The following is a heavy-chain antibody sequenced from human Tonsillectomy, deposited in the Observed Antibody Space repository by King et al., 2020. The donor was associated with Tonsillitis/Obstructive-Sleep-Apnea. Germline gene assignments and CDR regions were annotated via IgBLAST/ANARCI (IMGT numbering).Heavy chain of an antibody. CDR2: IYYSGTT. D-gene: IGHD3-10*01. CDR3: ARQVDYMGTSYYSMDV. V-gene: IGHV4-39*01. CDR1: GGSVSSSAYY. J-gene: IGHJ6*04. Sequence: QLQESGPGLVKPSETLSLTCTVSGGSVSSSAYYWGWIRQSPGKGLEWIGSIYYSGTTYYNPSLESRVTISVDTSKNLFSLKLRSVTAADSAVYYCARQVDYMGTSYYSMDVWGKGTTVTVSS.